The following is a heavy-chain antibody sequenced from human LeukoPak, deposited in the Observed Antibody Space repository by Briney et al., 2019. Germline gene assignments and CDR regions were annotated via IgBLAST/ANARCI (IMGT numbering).Heavy chain of an antibody. Sequence: PGGSLRLPCAASGFRFSTTWMTWVRQPPGKGLEWVGRLKSENDGGTTDYAAPVKGRFTISGDASKNMLYLQLNSPKIEDTAVYYCTTGYRFGSDSFDIWGPGTMVTVSS. CDR1: GFRFSTTW. V-gene: IGHV3-15*01. CDR3: TTGYRFGSDSFDI. CDR2: LKSENDGGTT. J-gene: IGHJ3*02. D-gene: IGHD5-18*01.